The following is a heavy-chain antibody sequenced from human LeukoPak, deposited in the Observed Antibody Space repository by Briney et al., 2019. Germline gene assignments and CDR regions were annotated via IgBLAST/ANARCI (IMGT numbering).Heavy chain of an antibody. J-gene: IGHJ4*02. CDR3: AKLVALFVFDY. CDR2: ISGGATGT. CDR1: GFTFSSYA. D-gene: IGHD2-8*02. Sequence: PGGSLRLSCAASGFTFSSYAMDWVRQAPGKGLEWVSTISGGATGTYYADSVKGRFTVSRDNSKNTLYLQMNSLRAEDTAVYYCAKLVALFVFDYWGQGTLVTVSS. V-gene: IGHV3-23*01.